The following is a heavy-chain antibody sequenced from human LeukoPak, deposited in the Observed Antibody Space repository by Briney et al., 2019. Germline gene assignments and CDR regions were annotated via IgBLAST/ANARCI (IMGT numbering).Heavy chain of an antibody. V-gene: IGHV5-51*01. CDR1: GXSFINYC. J-gene: IGHJ4*02. CDR3: ARIYCSGGSCYSEGIDY. D-gene: IGHD2-15*01. CDR2: IYPGDSDT. Sequence: GESLKISSKGFGXSFINYCIGWVRQMPGKGLEWMGIIYPGDSDTRYSPSFQGQVTISADKSISTAYLQWSSLKASDTAMYYCARIYCSGGSCYSEGIDYWGQGTLVTVSS.